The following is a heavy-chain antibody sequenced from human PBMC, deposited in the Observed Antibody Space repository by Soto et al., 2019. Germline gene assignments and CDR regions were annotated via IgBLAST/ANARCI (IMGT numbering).Heavy chain of an antibody. Sequence: HPGGSLRLSCAASGFTFSSYAMSWVRQAPGKGLEWVSAISGSGGSTYYADSVKGRFTISRDNSKNTLYLQMNSLRAEDTAVCYCAKSSSWSFVSFDIWGQGTMVTVS. CDR1: GFTFSSYA. J-gene: IGHJ3*02. CDR2: ISGSGGST. V-gene: IGHV3-23*01. D-gene: IGHD6-13*01. CDR3: AKSSSWSFVSFDI.